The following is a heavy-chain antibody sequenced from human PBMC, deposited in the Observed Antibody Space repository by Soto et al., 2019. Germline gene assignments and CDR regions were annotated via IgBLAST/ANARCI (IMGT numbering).Heavy chain of an antibody. Sequence: QVELVESGGGLVKPGGSLRLSCAASGLSFSDYYMSWIRQAPGKGLEWIAYITSSSSTIYYADSVKGRFTISRNDAKNSLYLQLDSLRAEDTAVYYGATVCRSSNFNYWGQGTLVTVSS. CDR3: ATVCRSSNFNY. J-gene: IGHJ4*02. CDR1: GLSFSDYY. V-gene: IGHV3-11*01. CDR2: ITSSSSTI.